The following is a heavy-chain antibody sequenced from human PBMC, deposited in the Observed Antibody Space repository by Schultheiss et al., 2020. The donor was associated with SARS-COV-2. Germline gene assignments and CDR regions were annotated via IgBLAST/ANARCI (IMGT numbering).Heavy chain of an antibody. CDR2: INPNSGGT. CDR3: ARVLAYCGGDCYSPPAY. D-gene: IGHD2-21*02. CDR1: GYTFTSYD. J-gene: IGHJ4*02. Sequence: ASVKVSCKASGYTFTSYDINWVRQAPGQGLEWMGWINPNSGGTNYAQKFQGRVTMTRDTSISTAYMELSRLRSDDTAVYYCARVLAYCGGDCYSPPAYWGQGTLVTVSS. V-gene: IGHV1-2*02.